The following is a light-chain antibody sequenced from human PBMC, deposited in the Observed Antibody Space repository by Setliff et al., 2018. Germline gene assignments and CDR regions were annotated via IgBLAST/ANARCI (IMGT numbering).Light chain of an antibody. CDR1: GSDVGAYKF. CDR3: CSYTGTSTPYV. Sequence: QSALTQPASVSGSPGQSIAVSCIGSGSDVGAYKFVSWYQQRPGKAPRLMIYDVSNRPSGVSDRFSGSKSGNTASLTISGLQAEDEADYYCCSYTGTSTPYVFGTGTKVTVL. J-gene: IGLJ1*01. CDR2: DVS. V-gene: IGLV2-14*01.